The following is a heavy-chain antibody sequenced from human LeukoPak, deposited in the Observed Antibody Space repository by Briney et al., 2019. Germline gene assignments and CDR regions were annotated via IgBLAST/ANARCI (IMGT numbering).Heavy chain of an antibody. V-gene: IGHV3-23*01. CDR1: GFTFSSYA. Sequence: GGSLRPSCAASGFTFSSYAMSWVRQAPGKGLEWVSAISGSGGSTYYADSVKGRFTISRDNSKNTLYLQMNSLRAEDTAVYYCARDDLYSSSWYESWGQGTLVTVSS. CDR3: ARDDLYSSSWYES. CDR2: ISGSGGST. J-gene: IGHJ5*01. D-gene: IGHD6-13*01.